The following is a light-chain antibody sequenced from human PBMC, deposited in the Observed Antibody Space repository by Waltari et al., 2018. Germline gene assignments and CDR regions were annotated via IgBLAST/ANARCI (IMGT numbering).Light chain of an antibody. CDR3: QSYDSSLSGVV. CDR1: SSNIGAGYD. V-gene: IGLV1-40*01. J-gene: IGLJ2*01. CDR2: GNS. Sequence: QSVLTQPPSVSGAPGQRVTISCTGSSSNIGAGYDVHWYQQLPGTAPKLLIYGNSNRPSGGPDRFSGSKSGPSASLAITGLQAEDEADYYCQSYDSSLSGVVFGGGTKLTVL.